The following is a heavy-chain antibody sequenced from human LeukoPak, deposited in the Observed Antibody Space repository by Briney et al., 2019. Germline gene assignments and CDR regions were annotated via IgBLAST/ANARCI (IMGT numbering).Heavy chain of an antibody. CDR2: IYYSGST. Sequence: SETLSLTCGVSGGSISSGDYSWSWIRQPPGKGLEWIGYIYYSGSTNYNPSLKSRVSISVDTSKNQFSLKLNSVTAADTAVYYCARVWGVTDFYDSRGAFDIWGQGTMVTVSS. V-gene: IGHV4-61*08. CDR3: ARVWGVTDFYDSRGAFDI. CDR1: GGSISSGDYS. D-gene: IGHD3-22*01. J-gene: IGHJ3*02.